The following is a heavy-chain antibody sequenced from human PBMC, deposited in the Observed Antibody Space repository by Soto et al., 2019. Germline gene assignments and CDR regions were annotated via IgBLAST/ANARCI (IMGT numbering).Heavy chain of an antibody. Sequence: EVQVLESGGGFVQPGGSLRLSCAASGFTFSSYAMTWVRQAPGRGLEWVSSISTSGGGTYYADSVKGRFTISRDNSKNTLYLQKNSLRGEETALYYCSKVRGRYYYYGVDVWGQGTTVTVSS. CDR3: SKVRGRYYYYGVDV. CDR1: GFTFSSYA. J-gene: IGHJ6*02. CDR2: ISTSGGGT. V-gene: IGHV3-23*01.